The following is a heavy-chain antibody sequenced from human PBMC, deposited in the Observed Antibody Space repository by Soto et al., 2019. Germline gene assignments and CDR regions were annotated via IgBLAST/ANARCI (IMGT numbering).Heavy chain of an antibody. D-gene: IGHD2-2*01. V-gene: IGHV4-59*01. CDR3: ARALTVVVPAARWSYYYYMDV. J-gene: IGHJ6*03. CDR1: GGSISSYY. CDR2: IYYSGST. Sequence: PSETLSLTCTVSGGSISSYYWSWIRQPPGKGLERIGYIYYSGSTNYNPSLKSRVTISVDTSKNQFSLKLSSVTAADTAVYYCARALTVVVPAARWSYYYYMDVWGKGTTVTVSS.